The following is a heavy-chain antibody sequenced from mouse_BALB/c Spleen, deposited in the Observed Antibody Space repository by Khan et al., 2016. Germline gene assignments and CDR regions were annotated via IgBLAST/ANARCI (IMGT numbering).Heavy chain of an antibody. CDR2: IRNKANGYTT. J-gene: IGHJ4*01. CDR3: ARWGGPSGYAMDC. V-gene: IGHV7-3*02. CDR1: GFTFTDYY. D-gene: IGHD3-1*01. Sequence: EVELVESGGGLVQPGGSLRLSCATSGFTFTDYYMSWVRQPPGKALEWLGFIRNKANGYTTEYSASVKGRFTISRDNYQSILYLQMNTVRAEDSATDYGARWGGPSGYAMDCWGQGTSVTVSS.